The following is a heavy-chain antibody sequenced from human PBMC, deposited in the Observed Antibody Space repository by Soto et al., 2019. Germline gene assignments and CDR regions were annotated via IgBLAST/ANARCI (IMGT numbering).Heavy chain of an antibody. Sequence: TGGSMRLSCAASGFSLRSYTMSWVRQAPGKGLEWVSGIRNTDSTYYAESVTGRFAISRDDSKNTLFLQMNSLRAEDTAAYYCANLARYQPFDYWGQGTLVTVSS. CDR1: GFSLRSYT. D-gene: IGHD2-2*01. CDR3: ANLARYQPFDY. V-gene: IGHV3-23*01. J-gene: IGHJ4*02. CDR2: IRNTDST.